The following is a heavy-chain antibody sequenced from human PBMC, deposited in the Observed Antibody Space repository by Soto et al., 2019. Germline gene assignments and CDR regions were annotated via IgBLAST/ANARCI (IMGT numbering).Heavy chain of an antibody. CDR2: ISGRDDST. CDR3: AKAGPTSGYYYASDY. J-gene: IGHJ4*02. Sequence: EVQVLESGGGLVQPRGSLRLSCAASGFTFNKHAMNWVRQAPGKGLEWVSAISGRDDSTYYADSVKGRFTISRDNSKNTVYLQMNSLRAEDTAIYYCAKAGPTSGYYYASDYWGQGTLVTVSS. D-gene: IGHD3-22*01. CDR1: GFTFNKHA. V-gene: IGHV3-23*01.